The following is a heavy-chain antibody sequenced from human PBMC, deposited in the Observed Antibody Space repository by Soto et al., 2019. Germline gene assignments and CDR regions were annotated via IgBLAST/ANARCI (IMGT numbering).Heavy chain of an antibody. CDR1: GFTFSSYW. D-gene: IGHD1-26*01. J-gene: IGHJ6*02. Sequence: GGSLRLSCAASGFTFSSYWMHWVRQAPGKGLVWVSRMNEDGGTTDYADSVKGRFTISRDNAKNTLYLQMNSLRVEDTAVYYCASDFLGRADVWGQGTTVTVYS. CDR2: MNEDGGTT. CDR3: ASDFLGRADV. V-gene: IGHV3-74*01.